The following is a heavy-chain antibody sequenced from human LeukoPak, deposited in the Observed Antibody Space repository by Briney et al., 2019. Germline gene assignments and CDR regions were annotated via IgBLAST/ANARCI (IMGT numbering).Heavy chain of an antibody. CDR1: GYRFSSYS. D-gene: IGHD1-26*01. Sequence: GGSLRLSCVASGYRFSSYSLSWVRQAPGKGLEWVSYISSSSGYICYADSVQGRFTISRDNAKNSLYLQMDSLRAEDTAVYYCARDLGWYYFDYWGQGTLVTVSS. J-gene: IGHJ4*02. CDR3: ARDLGWYYFDY. V-gene: IGHV3-21*01. CDR2: ISSSSGYI.